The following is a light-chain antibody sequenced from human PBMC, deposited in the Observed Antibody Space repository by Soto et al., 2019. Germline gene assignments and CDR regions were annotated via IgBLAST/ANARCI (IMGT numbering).Light chain of an antibody. CDR2: EVT. CDR3: SSHADSYNWV. Sequence: QSALTQPASVTGSPGQSITISCTGTSSDVGSYNHVSWYQQYPGTAPRLIIYEVTNRPSGVPDRFSGSKSGNTASLTVSGLQAEDEADYYCSSHADSYNWVFGGGTKLTVL. V-gene: IGLV2-8*01. J-gene: IGLJ3*02. CDR1: SSDVGSYNH.